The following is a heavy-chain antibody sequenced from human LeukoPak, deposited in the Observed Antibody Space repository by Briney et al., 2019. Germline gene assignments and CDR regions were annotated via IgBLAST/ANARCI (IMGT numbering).Heavy chain of an antibody. J-gene: IGHJ4*02. Sequence: SVKVSCKASGGTFSSYAISWVRQAPGQGLEWMGRIIPILGIANYAQKFQGRVTITADKSTSTAYMELSSLRSEDTAVYYCAKEAPATAIPGVLDFWGQGTLVTVSS. CDR1: GGTFSSYA. V-gene: IGHV1-69*04. CDR3: AKEAPATAIPGVLDF. D-gene: IGHD2-2*02. CDR2: IIPILGIA.